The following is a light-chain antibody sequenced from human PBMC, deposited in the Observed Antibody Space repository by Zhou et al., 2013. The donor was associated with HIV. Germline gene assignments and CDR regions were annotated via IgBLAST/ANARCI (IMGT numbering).Light chain of an antibody. CDR3: QKYNSVPRT. Sequence: DIQLTQSPSSLSASVGDTVTITCRASQDISNFVAWYQQKPGEVPKLLIYGASTLQSGVLSYFSGSGSGTNFTLTISYLQPEDVATYYCQKYNSVPRTFGQGTEGGNQT. V-gene: IGKV1-27*01. CDR2: GAS. CDR1: QDISNF. J-gene: IGKJ1*01.